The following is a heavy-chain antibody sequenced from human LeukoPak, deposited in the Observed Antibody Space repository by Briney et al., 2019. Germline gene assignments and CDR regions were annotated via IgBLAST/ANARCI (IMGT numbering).Heavy chain of an antibody. V-gene: IGHV3-74*01. D-gene: IGHD2-15*01. J-gene: IGHJ4*02. CDR2: INTDGSST. CDR1: GFTFSSYW. CDR3: AKDRYCSGGSCYAVTFDY. Sequence: GGSLRLSCAASGFTFSSYWMHWVRQAPGKGLVWVSRINTDGSSTSYADSVKGRFTISRDTSKNTVYLQMNSLRAEDTAVYYCAKDRYCSGGSCYAVTFDYWGQGTLVTVSS.